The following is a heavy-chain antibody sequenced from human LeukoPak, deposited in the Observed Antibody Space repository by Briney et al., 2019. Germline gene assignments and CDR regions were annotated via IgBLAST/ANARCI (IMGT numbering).Heavy chain of an antibody. D-gene: IGHD3-10*01. CDR2: INHSGST. CDR3: ARHASVLLWIGELVGVGYFDY. J-gene: IGHJ4*02. CDR1: GGSFSGYY. Sequence: SETLSLTCAVYGGSFSGYYWSWIRQPPGKGLEWIGEINHSGSTNYNPSLKSRVTISVDTSKNQFSLKLSSVTAADTAVYYCARHASVLLWIGELVGVGYFDYWGQGTLVTVSS. V-gene: IGHV4-34*01.